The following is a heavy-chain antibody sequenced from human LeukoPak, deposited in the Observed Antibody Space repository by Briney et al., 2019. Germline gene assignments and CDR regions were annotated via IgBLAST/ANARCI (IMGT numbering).Heavy chain of an antibody. Sequence: ETSETLSLTCTVSGGSISSYYWSWIRQPAGKGLEWIGRIYTSGSTNYNPSLKSRVTISVDTSKNQFSLKLSSVTAADTALYFCARRRAQSSGPSFYYFYMDVWGKGTTVTVSS. D-gene: IGHD1-26*01. J-gene: IGHJ6*03. CDR1: GGSISSYY. V-gene: IGHV4-4*07. CDR2: IYTSGST. CDR3: ARRRAQSSGPSFYYFYMDV.